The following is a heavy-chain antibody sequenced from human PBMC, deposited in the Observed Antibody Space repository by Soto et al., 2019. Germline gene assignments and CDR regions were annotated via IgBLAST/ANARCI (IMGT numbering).Heavy chain of an antibody. D-gene: IGHD6-19*01. CDR3: AREIYIRVAVAGRGAFDI. J-gene: IGHJ3*02. CDR2: IIPIFGTA. V-gene: IGHV1-69*13. Sequence: ASVKVSCKASGGTFSSYAISWVRQAPGQGLEWMGGIIPIFGTANYAQKFQGRVTITADESTSTAYMELSSLRSEDTAVYYCAREIYIRVAVAGRGAFDIWGQGTMVTVSS. CDR1: GGTFSSYA.